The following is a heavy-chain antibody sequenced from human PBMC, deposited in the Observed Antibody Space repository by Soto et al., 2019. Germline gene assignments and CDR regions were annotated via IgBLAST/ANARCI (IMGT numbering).Heavy chain of an antibody. Sequence: QVQLVESGGGVVQPGRSLRLSCAASGFTFSSYGMHWVRRAPGKGLEWVAVISYDGSNKYYADSVKGRFTISRDNSKNTLYLQMNSLRAEDTAVYYCAKDRSSSWSFDYWGQGTLVTVSS. CDR2: ISYDGSNK. D-gene: IGHD6-13*01. J-gene: IGHJ4*02. CDR1: GFTFSSYG. V-gene: IGHV3-30*18. CDR3: AKDRSSSWSFDY.